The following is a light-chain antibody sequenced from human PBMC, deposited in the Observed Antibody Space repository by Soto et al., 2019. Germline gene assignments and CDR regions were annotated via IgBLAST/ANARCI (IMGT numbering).Light chain of an antibody. CDR2: GTS. Sequence: EIVLTQSPANLSVSPGEGATLSCRASQSVSGNLAWYQQKPGQAPRLLIYGTSTRATGVPAWFSGGGSGKDFTLTISSLQSEDVAIYYCQQYNQWPLYTFGQGTKLEI. J-gene: IGKJ2*01. CDR3: QQYNQWPLYT. V-gene: IGKV3-15*01. CDR1: QSVSGN.